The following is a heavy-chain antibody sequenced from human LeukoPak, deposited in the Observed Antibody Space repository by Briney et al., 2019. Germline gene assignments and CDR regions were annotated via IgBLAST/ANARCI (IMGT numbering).Heavy chain of an antibody. V-gene: IGHV4-39*07. Sequence: SETLSLTCTVSGGSISSSSYYWGWIRQPPGKGLEWIGSIYYSGSTYYNPSLKSRVTISVDTSKNQFSLKLSSVTAADTAVYYCARSGSVAGDFDYWGQGTLVTASS. CDR3: ARSGSVAGDFDY. CDR2: IYYSGST. CDR1: GGSISSSSYY. J-gene: IGHJ4*02. D-gene: IGHD6-19*01.